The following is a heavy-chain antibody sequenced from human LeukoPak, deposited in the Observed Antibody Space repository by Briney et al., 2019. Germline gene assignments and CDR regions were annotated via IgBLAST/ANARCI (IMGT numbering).Heavy chain of an antibody. CDR3: ARDRTAMAAFDY. V-gene: IGHV4-31*03. Sequence: PSETLSLTCTVSGGSISSSSYYWSWIRQHPGKGLEWIGYIHYSGSTYYNPSLKSRVTISVDTSKNQFSLKLSSVTAADTAVYYCARDRTAMAAFDYWGQGTLVTVSS. J-gene: IGHJ4*02. D-gene: IGHD5-18*01. CDR1: GGSISSSSYY. CDR2: IHYSGST.